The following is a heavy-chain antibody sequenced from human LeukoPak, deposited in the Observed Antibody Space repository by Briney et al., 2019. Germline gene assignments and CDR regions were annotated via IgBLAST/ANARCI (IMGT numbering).Heavy chain of an antibody. CDR1: GSSFASYW. D-gene: IGHD3-22*01. CDR3: ARIISGYFDY. Sequence: GESLQISCKGSGSSFASYWIGWVRQLPGKGLEWMGIIYPGDSDTTYSPSFQGQVTISADKSISTAYLQWSSLKASDTAMYYCARIISGYFDYWGQGTLVTVSS. CDR2: IYPGDSDT. V-gene: IGHV5-51*01. J-gene: IGHJ4*02.